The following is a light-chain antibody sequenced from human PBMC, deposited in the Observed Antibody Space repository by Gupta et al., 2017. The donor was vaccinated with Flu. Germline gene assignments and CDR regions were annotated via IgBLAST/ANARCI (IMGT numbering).Light chain of an antibody. CDR2: EVS. CDR1: SRDVGGYNY. J-gene: IGLJ1*01. V-gene: IGLV2-14*01. Sequence: SALTQPASVSGSPGQSITISCTGTSRDVGGYNYVSWYQQHSSQPHHLMISEVSNRTAGVSSRFSGSKAVNTASLTISGPKAEDDADYYCSAYTSNSNYVFGSGTKFAVL. CDR3: SAYTSNSNYV.